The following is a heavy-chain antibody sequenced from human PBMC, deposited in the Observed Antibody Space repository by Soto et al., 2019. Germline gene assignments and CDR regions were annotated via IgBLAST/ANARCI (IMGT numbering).Heavy chain of an antibody. CDR3: ARHSLATQPGDY. CDR2: IDPSDSQT. V-gene: IGHV5-10-1*01. J-gene: IGHJ4*02. D-gene: IGHD5-12*01. CDR1: GYSFAGYW. Sequence: GESLKISCKGSGYSFAGYWITWVRQKPGKGLEWMGRIDPSDSQTYYSPSFRGHVTISADKSISTAYLQWSSLKASDTAMYYCARHSLATQPGDYWGQGTRVTVS.